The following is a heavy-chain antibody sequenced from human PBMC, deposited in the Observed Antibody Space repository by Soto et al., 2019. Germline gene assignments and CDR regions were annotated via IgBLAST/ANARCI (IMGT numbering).Heavy chain of an antibody. CDR2: ISGSGGST. J-gene: IGHJ6*02. CDR1: GFTFSSYA. Sequence: PGGSLRLSCAASGFTFSSYAMSWVRQAPGKGLEWVSAISGSGGSTYYADSVKGRFTISRDNSKNTLYLQMNSLRDEDTAVYYCAKDIEYSSWRGGMDVWGQGTTVTVSS. D-gene: IGHD6-6*01. V-gene: IGHV3-23*01. CDR3: AKDIEYSSWRGGMDV.